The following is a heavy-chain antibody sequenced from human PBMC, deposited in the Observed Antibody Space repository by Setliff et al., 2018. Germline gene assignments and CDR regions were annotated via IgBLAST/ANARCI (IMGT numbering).Heavy chain of an antibody. D-gene: IGHD5-18*01. Sequence: LSLTCAVSGYSISSGYNWGWIRQHPGKGLEWIGYIYYSGSTYYNPSLKSRVTISVDTSKNQFSLKLSSVTAADTAVYYCARVPRFTDTRNAFDIWGQGTMVTVSS. CDR1: GYSISSGYN. V-gene: IGHV4-31*11. J-gene: IGHJ3*02. CDR2: IYYSGST. CDR3: ARVPRFTDTRNAFDI.